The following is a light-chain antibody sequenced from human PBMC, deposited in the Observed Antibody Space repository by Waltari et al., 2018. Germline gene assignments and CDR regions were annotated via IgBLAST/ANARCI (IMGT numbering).Light chain of an antibody. CDR2: GAS. CDR3: QQYGSSWT. J-gene: IGKJ1*01. Sequence: IVLTQSPGPLSLSPGERATLSCRASQSVRSNYVAWYRQKPGQAPRLLIFGASSRATGISDRVSGSGSGTDFTLTINRLEPEDFAVYYCQQYGSSWTFGHGTKVEIK. V-gene: IGKV3-20*01. CDR1: QSVRSNY.